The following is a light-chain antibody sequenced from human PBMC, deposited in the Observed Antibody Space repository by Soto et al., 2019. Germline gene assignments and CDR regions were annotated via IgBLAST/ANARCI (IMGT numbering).Light chain of an antibody. V-gene: IGLV1-44*01. J-gene: IGLJ1*01. Sequence: QSALTQPPSASGTPGQRVTISCSGGSSNIGTNAVNWYQQLPGTAPKLLIYNNKQRPSGVPDRFSSSKSGTSASLAISGSQSEDEADYYCAAWDDSLNGYVFGTGTKVTVL. CDR3: AAWDDSLNGYV. CDR1: SSNIGTNA. CDR2: NNK.